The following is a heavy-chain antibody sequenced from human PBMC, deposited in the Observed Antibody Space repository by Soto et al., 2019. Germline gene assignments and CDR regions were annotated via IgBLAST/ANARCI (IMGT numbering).Heavy chain of an antibody. CDR1: GFTFSSYA. CDR3: AKVFYYYDSSGYYYFDY. J-gene: IGHJ4*02. CDR2: ISGSGSTI. D-gene: IGHD3-22*01. V-gene: IGHV3-23*01. Sequence: GSLRLSCAASGFTFSSYAVSWVRQAPGQGPEWISSISGSGSTIYYADSVKGRFTISRDNSKNTLYLQMSSLRAEDTAVYYCAKVFYYYDSSGYYYFDYWGQGTLVTVSS.